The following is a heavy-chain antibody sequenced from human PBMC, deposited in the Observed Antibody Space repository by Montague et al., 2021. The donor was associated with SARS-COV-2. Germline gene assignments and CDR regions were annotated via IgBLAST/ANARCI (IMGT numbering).Heavy chain of an antibody. CDR1: GVSLSSNH. V-gene: IGHV4-34*01. CDR2: VKNTGHT. Sequence: SETLSLTCAVYGVSLSSNHWSWSRKPPGKGLEWMGEVKNTGHTNYNVSLKGQGTMSVDTSKSQFSLKVRSVTAADTAVYYCARGPVGVAARLRYYLDQWGQGTLVTVSS. D-gene: IGHD6-6*01. CDR3: ARGPVGVAARLRYYLDQ. J-gene: IGHJ4*02.